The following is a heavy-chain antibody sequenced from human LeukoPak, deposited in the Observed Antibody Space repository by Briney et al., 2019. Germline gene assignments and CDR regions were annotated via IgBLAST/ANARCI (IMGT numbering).Heavy chain of an antibody. CDR3: ARTVDTAMVDAFDI. D-gene: IGHD5-18*01. CDR2: IYPGDSDT. CDR1: GYSFTSYW. J-gene: IGHJ3*02. Sequence: GESLKISCQGSGYSFTSYWIGWVRQVPGKGLEWMGIIYPGDSDTRYSPSFQGQVTISADKSISTAYLQWSSLEASDTAMYYCARTVDTAMVDAFDIWGQGTMVTVSS. V-gene: IGHV5-51*01.